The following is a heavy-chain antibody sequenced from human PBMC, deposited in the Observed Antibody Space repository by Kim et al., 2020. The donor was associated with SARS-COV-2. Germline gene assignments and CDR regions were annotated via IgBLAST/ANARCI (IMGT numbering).Heavy chain of an antibody. D-gene: IGHD6-13*01. CDR3: ASIHSNIAGNWFDP. CDR1: GFTFSSYA. V-gene: IGHV3-23*01. J-gene: IGHJ5*02. Sequence: GGSLRLSCAASGFTFSSYAMSWVRQAPGKGLEWVSGISGSGGSTYYADSVKGRFTISRDNSKNTLYLQMNSLRAEDTAVYYCASIHSNIAGNWFDPWGQGTLVTVSS. CDR2: ISGSGGST.